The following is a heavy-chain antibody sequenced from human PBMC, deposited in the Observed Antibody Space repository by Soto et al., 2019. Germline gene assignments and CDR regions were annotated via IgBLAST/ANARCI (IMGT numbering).Heavy chain of an antibody. CDR2: ISYSGST. V-gene: IGHV4-30-4*01. Sequence: SETLSLTCTVSGGSISSGDYYCSWIRQPPGKGLEWIGYISYSGSTYYNPSLKSRVTISVDTSKNQFSLKLSSVTAADTAVYYCAGGPRLGYCTNGVCYKGYFQHWGQGTLVTVSS. CDR1: GGSISSGDYY. CDR3: AGGPRLGYCTNGVCYKGYFQH. D-gene: IGHD2-8*01. J-gene: IGHJ1*01.